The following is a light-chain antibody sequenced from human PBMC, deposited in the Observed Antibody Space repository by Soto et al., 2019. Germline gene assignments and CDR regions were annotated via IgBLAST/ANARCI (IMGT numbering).Light chain of an antibody. J-gene: IGKJ3*01. CDR1: QSVSSSY. CDR2: AAS. CDR3: QQYFNSLFI. Sequence: EIVLTQSPGTLSLSPGERATLSCRSSQSVSSSYLAWYQQKPGQAPRLLIYAASSRATGIPDRFSGSGSGTDFTLTISRLEPEDFAAYYCQQYFNSLFIFGPGTKVDIK. V-gene: IGKV3-20*01.